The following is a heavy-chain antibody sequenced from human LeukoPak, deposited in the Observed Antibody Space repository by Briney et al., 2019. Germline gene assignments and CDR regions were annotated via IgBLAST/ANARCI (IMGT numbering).Heavy chain of an antibody. CDR2: IYYSGST. CDR1: GGSISSYY. D-gene: IGHD6-19*01. CDR3: ARDTVAGGYWYFDL. Sequence: SETLSLTCTVSGGSISSYYWSWIRQPPGKGLEWIGYIYYSGSTNYNPSLKSRVTISVDTSKNQFSLKLSSMTAADTAVYYCARDTVAGGYWYFDLWGRGTLVTVSS. V-gene: IGHV4-59*01. J-gene: IGHJ2*01.